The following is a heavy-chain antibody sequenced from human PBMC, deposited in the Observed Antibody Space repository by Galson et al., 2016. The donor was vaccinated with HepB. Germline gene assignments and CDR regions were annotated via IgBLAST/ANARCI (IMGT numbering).Heavy chain of an antibody. V-gene: IGHV1-18*04. D-gene: IGHD3-3*01. Sequence: SVKVSCKASGYTFSSYAISWVRQAPGQGLEWMGWISAYNGITNYARKLQGRVTMTIDISTSTAYMELRSLRSDDTAVYYCARGITRDYWSAYYLDWFDPWGQGTLVTVSS. CDR3: ARGITRDYWSAYYLDWFDP. CDR2: ISAYNGIT. J-gene: IGHJ5*02. CDR1: GYTFSSYA.